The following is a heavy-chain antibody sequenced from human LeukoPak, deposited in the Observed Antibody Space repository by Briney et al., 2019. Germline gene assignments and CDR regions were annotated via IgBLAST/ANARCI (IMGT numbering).Heavy chain of an antibody. CDR3: ARVRGGQPDC. J-gene: IGHJ4*02. V-gene: IGHV4-59*01. D-gene: IGHD3-16*01. CDR2: IYYSGST. Sequence: PSETLSLTCTVSGGSISSYYLSWIRQPPGKGLEWIGYIYYSGSTNYNPPPKSRVTISVDTSKNQFSLKLSSVTAADTAVYYCARVRGGQPDCWGQGTLVTVSS. CDR1: GGSISSYY.